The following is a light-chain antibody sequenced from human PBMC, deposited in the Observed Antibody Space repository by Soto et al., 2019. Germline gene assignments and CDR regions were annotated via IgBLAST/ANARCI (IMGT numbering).Light chain of an antibody. CDR1: ESVSSSQ. CDR3: QQYGTSRPT. Sequence: EIVLTQSPGTLSLSPGERATLSCRANESVSSSQLVWYQQKLGQAPRLLIYGASSRATGTPDRFSGSGSGTVFTLSISRLEPEEFAVYYCQQYGTSRPTFGGGTKVEIK. V-gene: IGKV3-20*01. J-gene: IGKJ4*01. CDR2: GAS.